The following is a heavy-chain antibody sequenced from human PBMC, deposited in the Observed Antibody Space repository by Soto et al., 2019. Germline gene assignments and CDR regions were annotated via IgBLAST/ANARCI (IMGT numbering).Heavy chain of an antibody. Sequence: QVHLVESGGGVVQPGTSLRLSCVASGFTFSKYGMHWVRQAPGKGLEWVASLTDDGKEKYYADSVKGRFIISRDNSNNTLFLQMNTLSAEDMAVYYCAKVRFALKYYYGLDVWGQGTTVSVSS. CDR2: LTDDGKEK. CDR1: GFTFSKYG. V-gene: IGHV3-30*18. D-gene: IGHD3-16*01. J-gene: IGHJ6*02. CDR3: AKVRFALKYYYGLDV.